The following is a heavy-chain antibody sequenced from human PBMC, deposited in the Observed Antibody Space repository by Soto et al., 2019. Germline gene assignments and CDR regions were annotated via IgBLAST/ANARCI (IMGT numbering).Heavy chain of an antibody. CDR1: GYTLDNHA. J-gene: IGHJ2*01. D-gene: IGHD2-8*01. V-gene: IGHV1-18*01. CDR3: ARGTKGAGGWYFDL. Sequence: QIQVVQSEVEVTRPGASVRISCKASGYTLDNHAVTWVRQAPGQGLEWMGWIGALLYNDATNHARKFQGRLPMASETSPNTVYMDLGSLRSDEKAVYYCARGTKGAGGWYFDLWGRGTLVVVSS. CDR2: IGALLYNDAT.